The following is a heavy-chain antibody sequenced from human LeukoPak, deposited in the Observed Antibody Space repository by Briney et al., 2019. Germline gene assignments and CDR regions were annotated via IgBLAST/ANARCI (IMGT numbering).Heavy chain of an antibody. V-gene: IGHV4-59*01. CDR2: IYYSGST. J-gene: IGHJ2*01. Sequence: PSETLSLTCTVSGGSISSYYWSWIRQPPGKGLEWIGYIYYSGSTNYNPSLKSRVTISVDTSKNQFSLKLSSVTAADTAVYYRAREGGYKYRDWYFDLWGRGTLVTVSS. CDR1: GGSISSYY. CDR3: AREGGYKYRDWYFDL. D-gene: IGHD5-24*01.